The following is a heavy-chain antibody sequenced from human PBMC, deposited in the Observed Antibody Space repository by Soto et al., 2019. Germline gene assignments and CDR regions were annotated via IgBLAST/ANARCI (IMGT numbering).Heavy chain of an antibody. CDR1: GFTFSSYW. V-gene: IGHV3-7*03. Sequence: GGSLRLSCAASGFTFSSYWMSWVRQAPGKGLEWVANIKQDGSEKYYVDSVKGRFTISRDNAKNSLYLQMNSLRAEDTAVYYCARPYCGGDCYSDYFDYWGQGTLVTVSS. D-gene: IGHD2-21*02. CDR2: IKQDGSEK. CDR3: ARPYCGGDCYSDYFDY. J-gene: IGHJ4*02.